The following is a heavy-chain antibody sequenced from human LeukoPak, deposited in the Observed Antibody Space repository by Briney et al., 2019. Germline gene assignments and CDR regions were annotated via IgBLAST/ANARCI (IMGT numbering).Heavy chain of an antibody. CDR3: ARPDTLYDSSGYAWDY. Sequence: GGSLRLPCAASGFTFSSYWMSWVRQAPGKGLEWVANIKQDGSEKYYVDSVKGRFTISRDNAKNSLYLQMNSLRAEDTAVYYCARPDTLYDSSGYAWDYWGQGTLVTVSS. J-gene: IGHJ4*02. D-gene: IGHD3-22*01. CDR1: GFTFSSYW. V-gene: IGHV3-7*01. CDR2: IKQDGSEK.